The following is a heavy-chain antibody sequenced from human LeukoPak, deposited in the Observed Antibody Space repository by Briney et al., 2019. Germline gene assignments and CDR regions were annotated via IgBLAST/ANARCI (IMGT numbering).Heavy chain of an antibody. CDR1: GFTFSSNA. CDR3: AKANYYDSNGYYENLDY. D-gene: IGHD3-22*01. J-gene: IGHJ4*01. Sequence: GGSLRLSCAASGFTFSSNAMSWVRQAPGKGLEWVSAISGSGGSTYYADSVKGRFTISRDNSKNTLYLQMNSLRAGDTAVYYCAKANYYDSNGYYENLDYWGQEPWSPSPQ. V-gene: IGHV3-23*01. CDR2: ISGSGGST.